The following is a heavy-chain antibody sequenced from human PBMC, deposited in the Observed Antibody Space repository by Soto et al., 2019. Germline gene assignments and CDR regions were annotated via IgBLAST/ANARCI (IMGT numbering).Heavy chain of an antibody. CDR2: ISAYNGNT. CDR1: GYTFTSYG. Sequence: ASVKVSCKASGYTFTSYGISWVRQAPGQGLEWMGWISAYNGNTNYAQKLQGRVTMTTDTSTSTAYMELRSLRSDDTAVYYCARDWFFLGFIVVVVAATSANDAFDIWGQGTMVTVSS. J-gene: IGHJ3*02. CDR3: ARDWFFLGFIVVVVAATSANDAFDI. V-gene: IGHV1-18*01. D-gene: IGHD2-15*01.